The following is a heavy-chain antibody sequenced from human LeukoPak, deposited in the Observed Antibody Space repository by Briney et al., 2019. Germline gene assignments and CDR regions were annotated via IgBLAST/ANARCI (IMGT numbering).Heavy chain of an antibody. CDR2: IYYSGST. CDR3: ARGPLGYCSGGSCYWFDP. D-gene: IGHD2-15*01. Sequence: PSETLSLTCTVSGGSISSYYWSWIRQPPGKGLEWIGYIYYSGSTNYNPSLKSRVTMSVDTSKNQLSLKLSSVTAADTAVYYCARGPLGYCSGGSCYWFDPWGQGTLVTVSS. J-gene: IGHJ5*02. V-gene: IGHV4-59*12. CDR1: GGSISSYY.